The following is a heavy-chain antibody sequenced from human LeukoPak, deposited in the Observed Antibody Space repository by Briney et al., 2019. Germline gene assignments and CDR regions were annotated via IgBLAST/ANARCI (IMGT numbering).Heavy chain of an antibody. D-gene: IGHD6-13*01. CDR3: ARGPPYSSSWYGY. CDR2: TSHSGST. Sequence: SETLSLTCAGYGVSFSGHYCSWLRQSPGNGLEWIGETSHSGSTDYNPSLKSRVTISVDTSKNQFSLKVRSVTAADTALYYCARGPPYSSSWYGYWGQVTLVTVSS. J-gene: IGHJ4*02. CDR1: GVSFSGHY. V-gene: IGHV4-34*01.